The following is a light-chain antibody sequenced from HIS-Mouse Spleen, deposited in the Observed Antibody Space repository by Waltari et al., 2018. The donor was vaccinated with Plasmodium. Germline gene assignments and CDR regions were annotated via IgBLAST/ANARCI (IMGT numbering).Light chain of an antibody. CDR2: EDS. V-gene: IGLV3-10*01. CDR3: YSTDSSGNHRV. CDR1: ALPKKY. Sequence: SYELTQPPSVSVSPGQTARITCSGDALPKKYAYWYQQKSGQAPVLVIYEDSKRPSGIPERCSGSSSGTMATWTISGAQVEDEADDYCYSTDSSGNHRVFGGGTKLTVL. J-gene: IGLJ3*02.